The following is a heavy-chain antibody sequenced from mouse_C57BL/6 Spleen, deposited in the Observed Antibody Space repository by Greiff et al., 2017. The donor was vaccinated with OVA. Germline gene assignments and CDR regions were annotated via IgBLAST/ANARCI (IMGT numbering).Heavy chain of an antibody. V-gene: IGHV7-3*01. Sequence: VQLKESGGGLVQPGGSLSLSCAASGFTFTDYYMSWVRQPPGKALEWLGFIRNKANGYTTEYSASVKGRFTIYRDNSQSILYLQMNALRAEDSAAYYCAATGGSCPFGGWGTGITVTAAS. D-gene: IGHD1-1*01. J-gene: IGHJ1*03. CDR2: IRNKANGYTT. CDR3: AATGGSCPFGG. CDR1: GFTFTDYY.